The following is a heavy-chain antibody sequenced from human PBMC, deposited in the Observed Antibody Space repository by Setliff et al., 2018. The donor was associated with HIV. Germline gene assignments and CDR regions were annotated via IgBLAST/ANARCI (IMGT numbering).Heavy chain of an antibody. D-gene: IGHD3-9*01. V-gene: IGHV3-30*02. J-gene: IGHJ3*01. CDR2: IRYDGSQK. CDR3: VREGEYFDTIGHYLVRRFFDL. Sequence: GGSLRLSCAASVFTFNNYGMNWVRQAPGKGLEWVAFIRYDGSQKYYVDSVKGRFTISRDNAKKSVFLHMNSLRGEDTAVYYCVREGEYFDTIGHYLVRRFFDLWGQGTMVTVSS. CDR1: VFTFNNYG.